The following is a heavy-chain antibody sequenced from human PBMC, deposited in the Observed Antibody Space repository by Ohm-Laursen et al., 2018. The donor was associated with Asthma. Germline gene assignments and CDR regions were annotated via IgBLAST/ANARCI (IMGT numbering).Heavy chain of an antibody. CDR3: ARPLHVLRFLEWLFVY. J-gene: IGHJ4*02. CDR1: GFTFSIYA. CDR2: ISSAETYK. Sequence: SLRLSCAASGFTFSIYALHWVRQAPGKGLEWVAIISSAETYKNYANSVKGRFTISRDNSKNTLYLQMNSLRAEDTAVYYCARPLHVLRFLEWLFVYWGQGTLVTVSS. D-gene: IGHD3-3*01. V-gene: IGHV3-30*04.